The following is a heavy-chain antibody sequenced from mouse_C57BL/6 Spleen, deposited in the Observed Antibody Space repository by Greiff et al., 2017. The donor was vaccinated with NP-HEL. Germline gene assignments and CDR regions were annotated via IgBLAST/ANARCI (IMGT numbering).Heavy chain of an antibody. CDR2: IHPNSGST. D-gene: IGHD1-1*01. V-gene: IGHV1-64*01. Sequence: VQLQQPGAELVKPGASVKLSCKASGYTFTSYWMHWVKQRPGQGLEWIGMIHPNSGSTNYNEKFKSKATLTVDKSSSTAYMQLSSLTSEDSAVYYCARSLYYYGSSYSFDYWGQGTTLTVSS. J-gene: IGHJ2*01. CDR1: GYTFTSYW. CDR3: ARSLYYYGSSYSFDY.